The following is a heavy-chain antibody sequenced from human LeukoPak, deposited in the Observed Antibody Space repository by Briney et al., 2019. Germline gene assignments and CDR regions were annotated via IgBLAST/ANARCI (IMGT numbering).Heavy chain of an antibody. D-gene: IGHD6-19*01. V-gene: IGHV4-39*07. J-gene: IGHJ4*02. Sequence: PSETLSLTCTVSGGSIISSTYYWGWIRQPPGKGLEWIGSIYYSGSTYYNPSLKSRVTISVDTSKNQFSLKLSSVTAADTAVYFCARGSIVVAGYFEYWGQGTLVTVSS. CDR2: IYYSGST. CDR1: GGSIISSTYY. CDR3: ARGSIVVAGYFEY.